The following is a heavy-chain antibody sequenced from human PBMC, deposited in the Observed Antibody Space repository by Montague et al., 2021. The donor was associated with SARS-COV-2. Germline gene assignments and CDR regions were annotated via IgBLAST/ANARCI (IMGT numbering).Heavy chain of an antibody. CDR1: GGSISSSSYY. J-gene: IGHJ5*02. D-gene: IGHD3-3*01. V-gene: IGHV4-39*01. CDR2: IYYSGST. Sequence: SETLSLTCTVSGGSISSSSYYWGWIRQPPGKGLEWIGSIYYSGSTYYNPSLKGRVTISVDTSKNQFSLKLSSVTAADTAVYYCARHHPSITIFGVVTIGSWFDPWGQGTLVTVSS. CDR3: ARHHPSITIFGVVTIGSWFDP.